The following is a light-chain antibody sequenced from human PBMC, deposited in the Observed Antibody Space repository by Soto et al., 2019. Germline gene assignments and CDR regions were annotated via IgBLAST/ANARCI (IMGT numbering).Light chain of an antibody. Sequence: DIQMTQSPSSLSASVGDRVTITCRASQSISTYLHWYQQKPGKAPNLLIYAASTLQSGVPSRFSGSGSGTEFTLTISSLQPEDFATYYCLQYSGNVPTFGGGTKVDIK. CDR3: LQYSGNVPT. CDR1: QSISTY. CDR2: AAS. J-gene: IGKJ4*01. V-gene: IGKV1-39*01.